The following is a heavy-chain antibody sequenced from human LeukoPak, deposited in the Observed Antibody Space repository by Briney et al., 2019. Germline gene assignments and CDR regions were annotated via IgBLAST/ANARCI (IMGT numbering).Heavy chain of an antibody. Sequence: SETLSLTCTVSGGSISSSSYYWSWIRQPPGKGLEWIGYIYYSGSTKYSPSLKSRVAISVDTSKNQFSLKLSSVTAADTAVYYCARQLGGSSGGFQYWGQGTLVTVSS. J-gene: IGHJ1*01. CDR3: ARQLGGSSGGFQY. CDR2: IYYSGST. V-gene: IGHV4-61*05. D-gene: IGHD3-10*01. CDR1: GGSISSSSYY.